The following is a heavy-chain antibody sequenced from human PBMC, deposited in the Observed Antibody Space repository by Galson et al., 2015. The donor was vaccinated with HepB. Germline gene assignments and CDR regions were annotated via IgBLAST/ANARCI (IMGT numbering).Heavy chain of an antibody. D-gene: IGHD1-1*01. V-gene: IGHV3-30*02. Sequence: SLRLSCAASGVAFRDYAMHWVRQAPGKGLEWVAYISHDENTKRFADSVQGRFTVSRHNPKDTLYLHLNSLKTEDTAVYYCATVAWKINPGFDIWGRGSMVTVSP. CDR3: ATVAWKINPGFDI. CDR1: GVAFRDYA. CDR2: ISHDENTK. J-gene: IGHJ3*02.